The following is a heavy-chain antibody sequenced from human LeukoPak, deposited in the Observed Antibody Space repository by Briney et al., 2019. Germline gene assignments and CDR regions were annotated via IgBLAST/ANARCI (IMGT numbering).Heavy chain of an antibody. CDR3: AKDRDCSSDSCPFDY. Sequence: GGALRLSCTTSGFIFSSYGVHWVRQAPGKGLEWVAFIRYDGSSKYYADSVRGRFTISRDNSKNTLYLQMNSLRAEDTAVYYCAKDRDCSSDSCPFDYWGQGTLVTVSS. CDR1: GFIFSSYG. CDR2: IRYDGSSK. D-gene: IGHD2-2*01. J-gene: IGHJ4*02. V-gene: IGHV3-30*02.